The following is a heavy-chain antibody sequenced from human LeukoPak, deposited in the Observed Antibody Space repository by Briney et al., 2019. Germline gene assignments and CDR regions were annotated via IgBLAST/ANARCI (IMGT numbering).Heavy chain of an antibody. D-gene: IGHD6-19*01. V-gene: IGHV3-74*01. CDR1: GFTFSSYW. J-gene: IGHJ4*02. CDR2: IKSDGSST. CDR3: ARRGAVAGTFDY. Sequence: GESLRLSCAASGFTFSSYWMNWVRQAPGKGLVWVSRIKSDGSSTSYADSVKGRFTISRDNAKNTLYLQMNSLRAEDTAMYYCARRGAVAGTFDYWGQGTPVTVSS.